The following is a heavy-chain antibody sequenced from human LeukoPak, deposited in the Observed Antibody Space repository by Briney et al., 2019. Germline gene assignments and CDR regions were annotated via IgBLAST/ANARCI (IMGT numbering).Heavy chain of an antibody. CDR2: ISGSGGST. CDR1: GFTFSSYA. J-gene: IGHJ6*02. Sequence: GASLRLSCAASGFTFSSYAMSWVRQAPGKGLEWVSAISGSGGSTYYADSVKGRFTISRDNSKNTLYLQMNSLGAEDTAVYYCAKVALAAAEDYYYGMDVWGQGTTVTVSS. V-gene: IGHV3-23*01. D-gene: IGHD6-13*01. CDR3: AKVALAAAEDYYYGMDV.